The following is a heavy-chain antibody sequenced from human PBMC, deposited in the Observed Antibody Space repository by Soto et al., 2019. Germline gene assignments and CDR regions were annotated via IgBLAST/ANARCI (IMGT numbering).Heavy chain of an antibody. J-gene: IGHJ6*02. Sequence: GGSLRLSCVASGFPFSSYEMNWVRQAPGKGLEWVAYISTRGNPIYYADSVKGRFTISRDDAKNSLYLQMNSLRAEDTAVYYCARDSPIVKVFSGSSYNYYGMDVWGQGTTVTVSS. CDR1: GFPFSSYE. V-gene: IGHV3-48*03. CDR2: ISTRGNPI. CDR3: ARDSPIVKVFSGSSYNYYGMDV. D-gene: IGHD2-8*01.